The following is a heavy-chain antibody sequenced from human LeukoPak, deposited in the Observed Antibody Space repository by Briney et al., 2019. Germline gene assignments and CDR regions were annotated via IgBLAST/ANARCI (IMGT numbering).Heavy chain of an antibody. CDR1: GFTFSSYE. Sequence: GGSLRLSCVASGFTFSSYELNWVRQAPGKGLEWVSHISSSGSTVYYADSVKGRFTISRDNAKNSLYLQMNSLRAEDTAVYYCARRYCSSTSCLLDYWGQRTLVTVSS. J-gene: IGHJ4*02. V-gene: IGHV3-48*03. CDR2: ISSSGSTV. CDR3: ARRYCSSTSCLLDY. D-gene: IGHD2-2*01.